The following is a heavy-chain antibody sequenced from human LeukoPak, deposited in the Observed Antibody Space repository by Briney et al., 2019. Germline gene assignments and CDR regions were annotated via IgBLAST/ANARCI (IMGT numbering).Heavy chain of an antibody. D-gene: IGHD1-26*01. CDR1: GXTFSSHW. CDR3: VRAVLGATDY. J-gene: IGHJ4*02. V-gene: IGHV3-74*03. CDR2: INPDGTGT. Sequence: GGSLRLSCAASGXTFSSHWVHWVRQAPGKGLVWVSRINPDGTGTTYGDSVKGRFTISRDNPQNTLYLQMNSLRAEDTAVYYCVRAVLGATDYWGQGTLVTVSS.